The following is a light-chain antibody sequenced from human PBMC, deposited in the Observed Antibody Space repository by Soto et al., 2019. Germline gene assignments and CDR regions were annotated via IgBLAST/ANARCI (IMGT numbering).Light chain of an antibody. V-gene: IGLV1-47*01. CDR3: AAWDDSLRGTV. CDR1: SSNIGSNY. J-gene: IGLJ2*01. CDR2: RNN. Sequence: QSVLTQPPSASGTPGQRVTISCSGSSSNIGSNYVYWYQQLPGTAPKLLIYRNNQRPSGVPDRFSGSKSGTSASLAISGLRSEEEADYCCAAWDDSLRGTVFGGGTKLTVL.